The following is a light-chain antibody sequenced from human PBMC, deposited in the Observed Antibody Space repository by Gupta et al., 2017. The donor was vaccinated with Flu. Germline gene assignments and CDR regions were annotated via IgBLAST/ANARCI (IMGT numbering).Light chain of an antibody. V-gene: IGKV1-39*01. Sequence: DIQMTQSPSSLSASVGDRVTITCRASQSISSYLNWYQQKPGKAPKLLIYAASSLQSGVPSRFSGSGSGTDFTLSIIRLQPEDFATYYCQQSYTTPYSFGQGTNLEIK. CDR1: QSISSY. J-gene: IGKJ2*03. CDR3: QQSYTTPYS. CDR2: AAS.